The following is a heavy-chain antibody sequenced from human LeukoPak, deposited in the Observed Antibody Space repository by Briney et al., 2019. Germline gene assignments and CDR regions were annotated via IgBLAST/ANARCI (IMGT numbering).Heavy chain of an antibody. CDR2: INPSAGYT. V-gene: IGHV1-46*01. Sequence: ASVMVSCEASGYTFTSCHMHWVRQAPGQGLEWMGIINPSAGYTTYAQKFQGRVTMTRDTSTSTVYMELSSLRSEDTAVYFCARDLYGDYFFDYWGQGTLVTVSS. D-gene: IGHD4-17*01. CDR1: GYTFTSCH. CDR3: ARDLYGDYFFDY. J-gene: IGHJ4*02.